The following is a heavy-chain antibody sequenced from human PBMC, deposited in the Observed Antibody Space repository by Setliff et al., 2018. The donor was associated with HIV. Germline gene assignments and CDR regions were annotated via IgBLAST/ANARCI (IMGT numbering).Heavy chain of an antibody. D-gene: IGHD4-4*01. CDR2: INPSGGST. J-gene: IGHJ4*02. V-gene: IGHV1-46*01. Sequence: ASVKVSCKASGYTFTSFYLHWVRQAPGQGLEWMAIINPSGGSTSYAQKSQGRVTMTSDTSTSTVYMELSSLRSEDTAVYYCARALYTNLAHFDYLGQGTLVTVSS. CDR3: ARALYTNLAHFDY. CDR1: GYTFTSFY.